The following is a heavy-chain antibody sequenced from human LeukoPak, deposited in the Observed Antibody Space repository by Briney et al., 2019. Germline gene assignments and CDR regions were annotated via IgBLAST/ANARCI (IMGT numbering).Heavy chain of an antibody. CDR1: GYTFTGYY. CDR3: AGVLERHVVVVPAAMFDY. V-gene: IGHV1-2*06. J-gene: IGHJ4*02. CDR2: INPNSGGT. D-gene: IGHD2-2*01. Sequence: ASVKVPCKASGYTFTGYYMHWVRQAPGQGLEWMGRINPNSGGTNYAQKFQGRVTMTRDTSISTAYMELSRLRSDDTAVYYCAGVLERHVVVVPAAMFDYWGQGTLVTVSS.